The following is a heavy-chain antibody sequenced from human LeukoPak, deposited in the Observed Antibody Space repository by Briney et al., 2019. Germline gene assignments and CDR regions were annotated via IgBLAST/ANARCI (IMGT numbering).Heavy chain of an antibody. CDR2: IYPGDSDT. Sequence: GESLKISCKGSGYSFTSYWIGWVRQMPGKGPEWMGIIYPGDSDTRYSPSFQGQVTISADKSISTAYLRWSSLKASDTAMYYCARQIVGATTANYFDYWGQGTLVTVSS. CDR3: ARQIVGATTANYFDY. V-gene: IGHV5-51*01. CDR1: GYSFTSYW. J-gene: IGHJ4*02. D-gene: IGHD1-26*01.